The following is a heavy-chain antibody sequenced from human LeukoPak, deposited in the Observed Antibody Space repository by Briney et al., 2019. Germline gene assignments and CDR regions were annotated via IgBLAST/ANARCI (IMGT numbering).Heavy chain of an antibody. V-gene: IGHV4-39*07. CDR2: IYYTGST. Sequence: SETLSLTCTVSGGSIRSSSYYWGWIRQPPGKGLQWIGNIYYTGSTFYNPSLKSRVTISVDTSKNQFSLKLSSVTAADTAVYYCARVVVAGSRYFDYWGQGTLVTVSS. D-gene: IGHD6-19*01. CDR1: GGSIRSSSYY. J-gene: IGHJ4*02. CDR3: ARVVVAGSRYFDY.